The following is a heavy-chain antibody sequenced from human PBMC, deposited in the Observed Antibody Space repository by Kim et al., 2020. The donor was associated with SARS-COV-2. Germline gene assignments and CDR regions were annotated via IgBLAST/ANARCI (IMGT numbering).Heavy chain of an antibody. CDR2: IYYSGST. D-gene: IGHD1-26*01. CDR1: GGSVSSGSYY. J-gene: IGHJ6*02. CDR3: AREIVGATGLFDYYYFDMDV. V-gene: IGHV4-61*01. Sequence: SETLSLTCTVSGGSVSSGSYYWSWIRQPPGKGLEWIGYIYYSGSTNYNPSLKSRVTISVDTSKNQFSLKVSSVTAADMAVYYCAREIVGATGLFDYYYFDMDVWGQGTTVTVSS.